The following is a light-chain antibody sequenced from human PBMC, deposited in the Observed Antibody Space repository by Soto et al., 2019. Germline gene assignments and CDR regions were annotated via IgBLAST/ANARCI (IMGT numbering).Light chain of an antibody. CDR2: SSN. Sequence: QSVLTQPPSASGTPGQRVTISCSGSFSNIGSNPVNWYQQLPGAAPKLLIHSSNQRPSGVSDRFSGSKSGTSSFLAISGLQSEDEAEYYCVACDDSLSGSFVFGTGTNVTVL. CDR3: VACDDSLSGSFV. J-gene: IGLJ1*01. CDR1: FSNIGSNP. V-gene: IGLV1-44*01.